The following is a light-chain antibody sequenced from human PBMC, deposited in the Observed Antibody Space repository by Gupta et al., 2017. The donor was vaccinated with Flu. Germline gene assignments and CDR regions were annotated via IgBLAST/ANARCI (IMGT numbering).Light chain of an antibody. CDR3: QQYGSS. Sequence: QSPGTLSLSPGERATLSCRASQSVSSSYLAWYQQKPGQAPRLLIYGASSRATGIPDRFSGSGSGTDFTLTISRLEPEDFAVYYCQQYGSSFGGGTKVEIK. J-gene: IGKJ4*01. V-gene: IGKV3-20*01. CDR1: QSVSSSY. CDR2: GAS.